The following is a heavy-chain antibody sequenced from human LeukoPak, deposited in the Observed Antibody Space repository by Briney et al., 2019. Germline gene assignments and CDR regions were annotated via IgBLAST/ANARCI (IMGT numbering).Heavy chain of an antibody. D-gene: IGHD3-16*02. V-gene: IGHV3-23*01. CDR3: AKSTQLRGGIATDFDS. Sequence: GGSLRLSYAASGFTFINYAMTWVRQAPGKGLEWVSAISGSGGSTYYADSVKGRFTISRDNSKNTLYLQMNSLRAEDTAVYYCAKSTQLRGGIATDFDSWGQGTLVTVSS. J-gene: IGHJ4*02. CDR2: ISGSGGST. CDR1: GFTFINYA.